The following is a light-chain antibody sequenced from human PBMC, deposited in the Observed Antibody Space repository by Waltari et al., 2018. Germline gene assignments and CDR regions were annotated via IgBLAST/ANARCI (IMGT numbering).Light chain of an antibody. V-gene: IGLV2-14*03. J-gene: IGLJ3*02. CDR3: SSYTTSRTWV. CDR2: DAS. Sequence: QSALTQPASVSGSPGQSITISCLGSSSDVGAYNYVSWFQQHPGKAPELIIYDASTRPSGTSDRFSGSKSGNTASLTISGLQAEDEADYYCSSYTTSRTWVFGGGTKLTVL. CDR1: SSDVGAYNY.